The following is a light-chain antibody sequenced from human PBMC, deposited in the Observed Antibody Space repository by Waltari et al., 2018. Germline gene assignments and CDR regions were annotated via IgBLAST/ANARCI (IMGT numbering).Light chain of an antibody. V-gene: IGLV2-23*01. Sequence: QSALTQPASVSGSPGQSITIPCTGTRSDVGSYTFVSWYQQHPGKAPKLMIYEGTKRPSGVSNRFSGSKSGNTASLTISGLQAEDEADYYCCSYAGRSTWVFGGGTKLTVL. CDR1: RSDVGSYTF. CDR3: CSYAGRSTWV. CDR2: EGT. J-gene: IGLJ3*02.